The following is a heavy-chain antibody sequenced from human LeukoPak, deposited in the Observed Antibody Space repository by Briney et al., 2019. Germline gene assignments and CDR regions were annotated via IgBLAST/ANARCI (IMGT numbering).Heavy chain of an antibody. CDR3: ARDRLGYCGYGSCLLFDN. Sequence: GASVKVSCKASGYTFVDCGISWVRQAPGQGLEWMGWISADIGNTNYAQKFQGRVTMTRDRSTSTGYMELTSLTSDDTAVYYCARDRLGYCGYGSCLLFDNWGQGTLVTVSS. V-gene: IGHV1-18*01. J-gene: IGHJ4*02. D-gene: IGHD2-21*01. CDR2: ISADIGNT. CDR1: GYTFVDCG.